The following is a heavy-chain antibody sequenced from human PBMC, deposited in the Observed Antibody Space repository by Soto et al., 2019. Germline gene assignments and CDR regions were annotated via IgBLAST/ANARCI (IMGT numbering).Heavy chain of an antibody. D-gene: IGHD3-9*01. J-gene: IGHJ6*02. V-gene: IGHV3-13*01. CDR2: VTNTGDT. CDR1: GFIFSTYD. CDR3: ARSDILDV. Sequence: EVRLVESGGGLVQPGGSLRLSCAASGFIFSTYDVHWVRQVTGQGLEWVSTVTNTGDTHYSDSVRGRFTISRENAKSSFFLQMNSLRAGDTAVYYCARSDILDVWGHGTAVTVSS.